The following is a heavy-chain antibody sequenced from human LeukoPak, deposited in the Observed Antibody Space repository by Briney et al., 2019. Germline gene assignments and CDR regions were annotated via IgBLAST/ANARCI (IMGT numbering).Heavy chain of an antibody. CDR3: ARAYSSGSHAFDI. CDR2: SYYRGST. J-gene: IGHJ3*02. CDR1: GGSISYSTYF. Sequence: SETLSLTCAVSGGSISYSTYFWGWVRQSPGKGLEWIGSSYYRGSTNYNPSLKSRVTISEDTSKNQFSLKLTSVTGEDTAVYSCARAYSSGSHAFDIWGQGTMVTVSS. D-gene: IGHD6-25*01. V-gene: IGHV4-39*07.